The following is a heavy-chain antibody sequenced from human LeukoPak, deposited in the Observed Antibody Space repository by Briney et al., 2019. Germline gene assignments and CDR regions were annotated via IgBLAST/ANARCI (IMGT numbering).Heavy chain of an antibody. V-gene: IGHV3-21*01. J-gene: IGHJ4*02. CDR3: ARADYGSGSSPDY. D-gene: IGHD3-10*01. Sequence: GGSLRLSCAASGFTFSSYAMSWVRQAPGKGLEWVSSISSSSSYIYYADSVKGRFTISRDNAKNSLYLQMNSLRAEDTAVYYCARADYGSGSSPDYWGQGTLVTVPS. CDR1: GFTFSSYA. CDR2: ISSSSSYI.